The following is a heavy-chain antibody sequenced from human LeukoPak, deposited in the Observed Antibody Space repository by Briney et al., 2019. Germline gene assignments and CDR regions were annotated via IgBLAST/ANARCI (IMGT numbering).Heavy chain of an antibody. CDR1: GISIRSSSYS. Sequence: SEALSLTCTVSGISIRSSSYSWGWIRQPPGKGLEWIGTIYYTGTTYYSPSLKNRVTISVDTSKNQFSLHLSSVTATDTAVYYCVRRLLDSNGWRHYFDYWGQGTLVTVSS. CDR3: VRRLLDSNGWRHYFDY. V-gene: IGHV4-39*01. CDR2: IYYTGTT. J-gene: IGHJ4*02. D-gene: IGHD6-19*01.